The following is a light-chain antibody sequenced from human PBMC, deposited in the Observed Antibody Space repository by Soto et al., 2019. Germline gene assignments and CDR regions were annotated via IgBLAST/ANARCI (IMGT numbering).Light chain of an antibody. J-gene: IGKJ1*01. Sequence: DIQMTQSPSSLSASVGDRVTITCRARQGISNYSAWYQQKPGKVPKLLIYAASTLQSGVPSRFSGSGSGTDFTLTISSLQPEDVATYYCQTYNSSPWTFGQGTKVEIK. CDR2: AAS. CDR1: QGISNY. CDR3: QTYNSSPWT. V-gene: IGKV1-27*01.